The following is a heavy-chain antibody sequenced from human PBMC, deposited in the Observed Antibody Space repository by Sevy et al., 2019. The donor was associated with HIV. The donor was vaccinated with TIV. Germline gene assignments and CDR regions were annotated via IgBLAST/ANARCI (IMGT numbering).Heavy chain of an antibody. D-gene: IGHD1-26*01. J-gene: IGHJ6*02. V-gene: IGHV1-69*13. CDR1: GGTFSSYA. Sequence: ASVKVSCKASGGTFSSYAISWVRQAPGQGLEWMGGIIPIFGTANYAQKFQGRVTITAAESTSTAYMELSSLRSEDTAVYYCARPSIVGATTYGRYYYYGMDVWGQGTTVTVSS. CDR3: ARPSIVGATTYGRYYYYGMDV. CDR2: IIPIFGTA.